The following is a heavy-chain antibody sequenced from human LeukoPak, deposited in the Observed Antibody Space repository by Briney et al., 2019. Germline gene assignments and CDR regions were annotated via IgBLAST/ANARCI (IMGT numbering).Heavy chain of an antibody. D-gene: IGHD2-2*02. CDR2: MYYTGTT. Sequence: SETLSLTCTVSGGSISSTSYYWVWIRQSPGKGLEWIGSMYYTGTTYYNPSLKSRVTISVDTSKNQFSLKLSSVTAADTAVYYCARGHIVVVPAAIRNWFDPWGQGTLVTVSS. V-gene: IGHV4-39*01. J-gene: IGHJ5*02. CDR1: GGSISSTSYY. CDR3: ARGHIVVVPAAIRNWFDP.